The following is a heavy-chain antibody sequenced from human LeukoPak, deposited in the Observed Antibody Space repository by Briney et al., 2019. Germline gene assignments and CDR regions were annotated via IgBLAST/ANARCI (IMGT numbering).Heavy chain of an antibody. J-gene: IGHJ6*02. CDR1: GRSISSYY. Sequence: SETLSLTCTVSGRSISSYYWSWIRQPPGKGLEWIGYIYYSGSTNYNPSLKSRVTISVDTSKNQFSLKLSSVTAADTAVYYCARHDLLSGWDVWGQGTTVTVSS. CDR3: ARHDLLSGWDV. V-gene: IGHV4-59*08. D-gene: IGHD1-14*01. CDR2: IYYSGST.